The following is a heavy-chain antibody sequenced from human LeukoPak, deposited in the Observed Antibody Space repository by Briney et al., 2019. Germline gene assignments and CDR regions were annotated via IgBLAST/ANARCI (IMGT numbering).Heavy chain of an antibody. CDR3: ARVSGYDARYYYYYYYMDV. D-gene: IGHD5-12*01. Sequence: GGSLRLSCAASGFTFSSFSMNWVRQAPGKGLEWVSSISSTSSYIYYADSVKGRFTISRDNAKNSLYLQMNSLRAEDTAVYYCARVSGYDARYYYYYYYMDVWGKGTTVTISS. J-gene: IGHJ6*03. V-gene: IGHV3-21*04. CDR2: ISSTSSYI. CDR1: GFTFSSFS.